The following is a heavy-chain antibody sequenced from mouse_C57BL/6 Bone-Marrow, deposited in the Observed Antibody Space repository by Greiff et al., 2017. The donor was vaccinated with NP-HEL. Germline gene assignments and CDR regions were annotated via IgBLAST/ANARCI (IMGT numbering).Heavy chain of an antibody. CDR3: TITTVVTRKGYYFDY. D-gene: IGHD1-1*01. CDR1: GYTFTSYW. V-gene: IGHV1-5*01. Sequence: VQLQQSGTVLARPGASVKMSCKTSGYTFTSYWMHRVKQRPGQGLEWIGAIYPGNSDTSYNQKFKGKAKLTAVTSASTAYMELSSLTNEDSAVYYCTITTVVTRKGYYFDYWGQGTTLTVSS. CDR2: IYPGNSDT. J-gene: IGHJ2*01.